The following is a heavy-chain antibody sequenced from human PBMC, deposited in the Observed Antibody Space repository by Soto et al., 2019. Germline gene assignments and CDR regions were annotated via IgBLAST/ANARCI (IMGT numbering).Heavy chain of an antibody. D-gene: IGHD3-9*01. V-gene: IGHV2-5*02. J-gene: IGHJ4*02. Sequence: QITLKESGPPLVRPTQTLTLTCAFSGFSLSTSGVGVGWIRQPPGKALEWLAVIYWDDSKHYSPSLRSRLTITKDTSKNQVVLTLTNMYPIDTGTYYCAHKGPEDWPLDYWGQGTLVTVSS. CDR2: IYWDDSK. CDR3: AHKGPEDWPLDY. CDR1: GFSLSTSGVG.